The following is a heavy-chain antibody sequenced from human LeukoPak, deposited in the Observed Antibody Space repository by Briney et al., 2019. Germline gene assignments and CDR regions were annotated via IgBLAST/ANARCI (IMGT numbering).Heavy chain of an antibody. CDR1: GYSISSGYY. CDR2: IYHSGST. Sequence: SETLSLTCTVSGYSISSGYYWGWIRQPPGKGLEWIGSIYHSGSTYYNPSLKSRVTISVDTSKNQFSLKLSSVTAADTAVYYCARLTVTTGIDYRGQGTLVTVSS. J-gene: IGHJ4*02. D-gene: IGHD4-17*01. CDR3: ARLTVTTGIDY. V-gene: IGHV4-38-2*02.